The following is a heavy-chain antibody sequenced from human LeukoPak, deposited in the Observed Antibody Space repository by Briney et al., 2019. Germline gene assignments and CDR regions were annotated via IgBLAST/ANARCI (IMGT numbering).Heavy chain of an antibody. Sequence: ASVKVSCKASGYTFTTFGISWVRQAPGQGLEWMGWISTYNGGTHYAQKLQGRVTMTTDTSTSTAYMELRSLRSDDTAVYYCAREYCSGGSCYNADYWGQGTLVTVSS. D-gene: IGHD2-15*01. J-gene: IGHJ4*02. CDR2: ISTYNGGT. CDR1: GYTFTTFG. V-gene: IGHV1-18*01. CDR3: AREYCSGGSCYNADY.